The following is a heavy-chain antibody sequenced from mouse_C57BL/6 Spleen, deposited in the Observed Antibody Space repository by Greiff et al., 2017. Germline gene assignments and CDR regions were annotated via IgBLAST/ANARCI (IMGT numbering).Heavy chain of an antibody. CDR2: IYPGSGNT. Sequence: QVQLQQSGPELVKPGASVKISCKASGYSFTSYYIHWVKQRPGQGLEWIGWIYPGSGNTTYNEKFKGKATLTADTSSSTAYMQLSSLTSEYSAVYYCARDFYYYGSSYAMDYWGQGTSVTVSS. J-gene: IGHJ4*01. D-gene: IGHD1-1*01. V-gene: IGHV1-66*01. CDR1: GYSFTSYY. CDR3: ARDFYYYGSSYAMDY.